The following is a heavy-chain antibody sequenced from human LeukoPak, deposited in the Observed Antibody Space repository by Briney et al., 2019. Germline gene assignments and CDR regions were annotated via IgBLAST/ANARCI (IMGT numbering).Heavy chain of an antibody. D-gene: IGHD6-13*01. J-gene: IGHJ5*02. V-gene: IGHV7-4-1*02. Sequence: ASVKVSCKASGYTFTTYGMNWVRQAPGQGLEWMGWINTNTGNPTYAQGFTGWFVFSLDTSVSTAYLQISSLKAEDTALYYCVRLPYSSTWPSWGQGTLVTVSS. CDR1: GYTFTTYG. CDR3: VRLPYSSTWPS. CDR2: INTNTGNP.